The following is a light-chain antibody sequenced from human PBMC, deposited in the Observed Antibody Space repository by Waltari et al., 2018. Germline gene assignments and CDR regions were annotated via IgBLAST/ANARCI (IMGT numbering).Light chain of an antibody. CDR3: QQDYSYPPA. V-gene: IGKV1-8*01. CDR1: QGISSY. J-gene: IGKJ1*01. Sequence: AIRITQSPSSLSASTGDRVTITCRASQGISSYLAWYQQKPGKAPKLLIYAASTLQSGVPSRFSGSGSGTDFTLTISCLQSEDFATYYCQQDYSYPPAFGQGTKVEIK. CDR2: AAS.